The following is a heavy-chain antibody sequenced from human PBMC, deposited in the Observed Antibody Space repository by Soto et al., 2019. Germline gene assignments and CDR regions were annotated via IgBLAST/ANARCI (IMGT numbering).Heavy chain of an antibody. Sequence: SETLSLTCAVYGGSFSGYYWSWIRQPPGKGLEWIGEINHSGSTNYNPSLKSRVTISVDTSKNQFSLKLSSVTAADTAVYYCASKPIVVVPAANYNWFDPWGQGTLVTVSS. CDR1: GGSFSGYY. J-gene: IGHJ5*02. V-gene: IGHV4-34*01. CDR2: INHSGST. D-gene: IGHD2-2*01. CDR3: ASKPIVVVPAANYNWFDP.